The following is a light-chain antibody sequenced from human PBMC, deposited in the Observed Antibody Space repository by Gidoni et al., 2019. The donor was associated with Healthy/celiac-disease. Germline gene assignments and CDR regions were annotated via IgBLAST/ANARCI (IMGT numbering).Light chain of an antibody. CDR1: QSVSSS. Sequence: ELVMTQSPATLSVSPGERATLSCRASQSVSSSLAWYQMKPGRAPRLLISGAYTRATGTPARFGCSGSGTEFTLTISILQSEDSAVYYCQQNNNWPYTFXXXTKVEIK. CDR2: GAY. V-gene: IGKV3-15*01. J-gene: IGKJ2*01. CDR3: QQNNNWPYT.